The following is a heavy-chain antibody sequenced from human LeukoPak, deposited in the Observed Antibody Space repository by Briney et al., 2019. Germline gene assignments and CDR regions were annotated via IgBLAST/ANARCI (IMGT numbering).Heavy chain of an antibody. CDR1: GFTFDDYA. V-gene: IGHV3-9*01. Sequence: GGSLRLSCAASGFTFDDYAMHWVRQAPGKGLEWVSGISWNSGSIGYADSVKGRFTISRDNAKNSLYLQMNSLRAEDTALYYCAKDIRGSSWYYFDYWGQGTLVTVPS. CDR2: ISWNSGSI. J-gene: IGHJ4*02. D-gene: IGHD6-13*01. CDR3: AKDIRGSSWYYFDY.